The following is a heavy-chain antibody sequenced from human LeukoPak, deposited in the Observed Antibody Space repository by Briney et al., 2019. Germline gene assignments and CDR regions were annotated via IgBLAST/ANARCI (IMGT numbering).Heavy chain of an antibody. D-gene: IGHD3-10*01. CDR2: IYHSGST. Sequence: SGTLSLTCAVSGGSISSSNWWSWVRQPPGRGLEWIGEIYHSGSTNYNPSLKSRVTISVDKSKNQFSLKLSSVTAADTAVYYCARKNYGSGSYPQEDWFDPWGQGTLVTVSS. CDR1: GGSISSSNW. CDR3: ARKNYGSGSYPQEDWFDP. J-gene: IGHJ5*02. V-gene: IGHV4-4*02.